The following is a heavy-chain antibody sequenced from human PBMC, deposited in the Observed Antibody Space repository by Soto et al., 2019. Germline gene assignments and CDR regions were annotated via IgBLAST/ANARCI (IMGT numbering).Heavy chain of an antibody. J-gene: IGHJ5*02. D-gene: IGHD2-8*01. CDR3: ARDTVVRGFDP. CDR1: GYTFTSYA. Sequence: QVQLVQSGAEVKKPWASVTVSCNASGYTFTSYAMHCVRQSPGQRLEWMGWINAGNGNTKYSQKFQGRVTITRDTSASTAYMELSSLRSEDTAVYYCARDTVVRGFDPWGQGTLVTVSS. V-gene: IGHV1-3*01. CDR2: INAGNGNT.